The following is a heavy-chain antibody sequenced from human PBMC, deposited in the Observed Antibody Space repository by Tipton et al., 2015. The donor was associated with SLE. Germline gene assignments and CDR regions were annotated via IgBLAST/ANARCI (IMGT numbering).Heavy chain of an antibody. CDR1: GGSISSSNW. J-gene: IGHJ5*02. D-gene: IGHD6-19*01. Sequence: TLSLTCAVSGGSISSSNWWSWVRQPPGKGLEWIGEIYHSGSTYYNPSLKSRVTISVDTSKNQFSLKLSSVTAADTAVYYCARGEWLVREGFDPWGQGTLVTVSS. CDR3: ARGEWLVREGFDP. CDR2: IYHSGST. V-gene: IGHV4-4*02.